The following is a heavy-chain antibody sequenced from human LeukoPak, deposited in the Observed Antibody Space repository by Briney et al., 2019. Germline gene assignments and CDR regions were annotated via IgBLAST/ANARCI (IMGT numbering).Heavy chain of an antibody. J-gene: IGHJ4*02. V-gene: IGHV3-48*03. Sequence: GGSLRLSCAASVFTFSSYEMSWVRQAPGKGLEWVAYISSSGRTIYYADSVKGRFTISRDNAKNSLYLQMNSLRAEDTAVYYCARVIVVAGTYFDYWGQGTLVTVSS. CDR2: ISSSGRTI. D-gene: IGHD6-19*01. CDR1: VFTFSSYE. CDR3: ARVIVVAGTYFDY.